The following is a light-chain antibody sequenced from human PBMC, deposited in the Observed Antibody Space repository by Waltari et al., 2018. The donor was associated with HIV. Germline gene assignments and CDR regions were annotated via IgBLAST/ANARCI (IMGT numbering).Light chain of an antibody. CDR2: EVS. CDR1: SGDVGSYNL. CDR3: SSYAGSHTVI. V-gene: IGLV2-23*02. J-gene: IGLJ2*01. Sequence: QSALTQPASVSGSPGQSITISCTGSSGDVGSYNLVSWYQLLPGKVTKLLIYEVSKRPSGVSRRFSGSKSDTTASLTISGLQADDEAEYYCSSYAGSHTVIFGGGTKLTVL.